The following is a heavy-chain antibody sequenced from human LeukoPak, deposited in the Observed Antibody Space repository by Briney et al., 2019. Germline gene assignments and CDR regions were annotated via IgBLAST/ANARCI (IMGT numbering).Heavy chain of an antibody. V-gene: IGHV3-21*01. Sequence: PGGSLRLSCAASGFTFGSYSMNWVRQAPGKGLEWVSSISSSSSYIYYADSVKGRFTISRDNAKNSLYLQMNSLRAEDTAVYYCVVVCSSTSCYAGLDYWGQGTLVTVSS. D-gene: IGHD2-2*01. CDR3: VVVCSSTSCYAGLDY. CDR2: ISSSSSYI. CDR1: GFTFGSYS. J-gene: IGHJ4*02.